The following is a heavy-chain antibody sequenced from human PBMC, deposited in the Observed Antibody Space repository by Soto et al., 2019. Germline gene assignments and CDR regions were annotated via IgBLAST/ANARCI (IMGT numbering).Heavy chain of an antibody. D-gene: IGHD1-26*01. CDR2: IYYTGRT. J-gene: IGHJ4*02. V-gene: IGHV4-31*03. CDR3: AREGSYHYFDY. CDR1: DGSVSRGGYY. Sequence: QVQLQESGPGLVKPSQTLSLACTVSDGSVSRGGYYWSWLRQSPGKGLEWIGNIYYTGRTSYNPSLKSRVTISLEPSKRQFSLRLASVSAADTALYYCAREGSYHYFDYWGQGALVTVSS.